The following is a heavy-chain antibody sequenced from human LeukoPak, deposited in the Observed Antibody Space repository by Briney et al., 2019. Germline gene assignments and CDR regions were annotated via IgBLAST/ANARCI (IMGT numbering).Heavy chain of an antibody. CDR3: ARYLGGRNAFDI. CDR2: IWYDGSKT. J-gene: IGHJ3*02. CDR1: GFTFSGYG. V-gene: IGHV3-33*01. D-gene: IGHD3-16*01. Sequence: GGSLRLSCVASGFTFSGYGMHWVRQAPGKGLEWVAVIWYDGSKTYYADSVKGRFTISRDNSKDTLYLQMSSLRVEDTAAYYCARYLGGRNAFDIWGQGTMVTVSS.